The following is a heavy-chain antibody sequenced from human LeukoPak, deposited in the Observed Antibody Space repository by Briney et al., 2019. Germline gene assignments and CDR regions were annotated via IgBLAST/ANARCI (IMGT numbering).Heavy chain of an antibody. CDR3: ARDKFSGSSGWCGYGMDV. CDR2: IRSKANSYAT. Sequence: GGSLRLSCAASGFTFSGSAMHWVRQASGKGLEWVGRIRSKANSYATAYAASVKGRFTISRDDSKNTAYLQMNSLKTEDTAVYYCARDKFSGSSGWCGYGMDVWGQGTTVTVSS. V-gene: IGHV3-73*01. D-gene: IGHD6-19*01. CDR1: GFTFSGSA. J-gene: IGHJ6*02.